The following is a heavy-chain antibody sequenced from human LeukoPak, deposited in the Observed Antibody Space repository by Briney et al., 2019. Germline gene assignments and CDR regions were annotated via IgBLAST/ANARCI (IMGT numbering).Heavy chain of an antibody. Sequence: PSETLSLTCTVSGGSISSYYWSWIRQPPGKGLEWIGEIYHSGSTNYNPSLKSRVTISVDKSKNQFSLKLSSVTAADTAVYYCAREPRVVRGGVSGSQHWGQGTLVTVSS. J-gene: IGHJ1*01. V-gene: IGHV4-59*12. CDR3: AREPRVVRGGVSGSQH. D-gene: IGHD3-10*01. CDR1: GGSISSYY. CDR2: IYHSGST.